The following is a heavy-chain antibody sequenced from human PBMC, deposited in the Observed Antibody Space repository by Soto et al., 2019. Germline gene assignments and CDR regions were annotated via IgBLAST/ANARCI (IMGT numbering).Heavy chain of an antibody. D-gene: IGHD5-18*01. CDR3: ARVDGFIYPNDY. V-gene: IGHV3-21*01. J-gene: IGHJ4*02. Sequence: PGGSLRLSCAASGFSFSNYGMIWVRRAPGKGVERVSFITSESSYIYYEDSLRGRFTITRDNAKSSLYLQMSSLRVEDTVVYYCARVDGFIYPNDYWGQGTSVTVSS. CDR2: ITSESSYI. CDR1: GFSFSNYG.